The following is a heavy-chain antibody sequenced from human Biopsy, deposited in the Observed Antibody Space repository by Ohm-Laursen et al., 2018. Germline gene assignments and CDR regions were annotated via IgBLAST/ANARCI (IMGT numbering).Heavy chain of an antibody. CDR2: ISETSSHI. Sequence: GSLRLSCAASGFSVSSYGMNWVRQAPGKGLGWISYISETSSHIYDADSVRGRFTVARDIAKNSLYLQLNSLGVEDTAVYYCARDSSRRAREGGMDVWGQGTTVTVSS. CDR1: GFSVSSYG. CDR3: ARDSSRRAREGGMDV. D-gene: IGHD6-6*01. V-gene: IGHV3-21*01. J-gene: IGHJ6*02.